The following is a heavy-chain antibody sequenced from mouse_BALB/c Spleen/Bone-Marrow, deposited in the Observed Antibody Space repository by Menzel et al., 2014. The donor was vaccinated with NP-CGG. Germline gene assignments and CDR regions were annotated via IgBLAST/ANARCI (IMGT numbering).Heavy chain of an antibody. CDR2: FYPGSGSI. Sequence: VQLQQSGAELVKPGTSVNLSCKASGYTFTDYIIHWVKRRSGQGLEWIGWFYPGSGSIKYNEKFKDKATLTADKSSNTVYMELSRLTSEDSAVYFCARHEDLDIRRRLSAMDYWGQGTSVTVSS. J-gene: IGHJ4*01. V-gene: IGHV1-62-2*01. D-gene: IGHD2-12*01. CDR1: GYTFTDYI. CDR3: ARHEDLDIRRRLSAMDY.